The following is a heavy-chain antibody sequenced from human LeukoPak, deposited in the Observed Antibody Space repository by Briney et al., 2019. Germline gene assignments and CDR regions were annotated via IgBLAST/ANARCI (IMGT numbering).Heavy chain of an antibody. D-gene: IGHD6-19*01. CDR2: INEDGSQK. CDR1: GFTFRSPW. Sequence: GGSLRLSCVESGFTFRSPWMAWLRQAPEKGLEWVANINEDGSQKYYLGSVAGRFTISRDNAKNSLYLQMNSLSAEDTAMYYCARDGGWHRFDYWGQGTLVIVSS. CDR3: ARDGGWHRFDY. V-gene: IGHV3-7*03. J-gene: IGHJ4*02.